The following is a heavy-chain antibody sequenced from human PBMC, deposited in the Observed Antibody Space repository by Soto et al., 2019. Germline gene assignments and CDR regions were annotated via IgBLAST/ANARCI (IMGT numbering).Heavy chain of an antibody. CDR2: IYYSGRT. J-gene: IGHJ3*02. D-gene: IGHD1-26*01. CDR3: ATLSWSYHLDAFDI. Sequence: SETLSLTCTVSGGSISSGGYYWSWIRQHPGKGPEWIGYIYYSGRTYYNPSLKSRVTMSVDTSKNQFSLKLSSMTAADTAVYYCATLSWSYHLDAFDIWGQGTMVTVSS. V-gene: IGHV4-31*03. CDR1: GGSISSGGYY.